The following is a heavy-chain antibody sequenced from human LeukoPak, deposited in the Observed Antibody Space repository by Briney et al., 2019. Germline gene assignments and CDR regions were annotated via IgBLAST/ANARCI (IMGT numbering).Heavy chain of an antibody. CDR2: IIPIFGTA. V-gene: IGHV1-69*13. J-gene: IGHJ6*02. CDR1: GGTFSSYA. Sequence: ASVKVSCKASGGTFSSYAISWVRQAPGQGLEWMGGIIPIFGTANYAQKFQGRVTITADESTSTAYMELSSLRSEDTAGYYCATTLGIVDYYYYGMDVWGQGTTVTVSS. CDR3: ATTLGIVDYYYYGMDV. D-gene: IGHD1-26*01.